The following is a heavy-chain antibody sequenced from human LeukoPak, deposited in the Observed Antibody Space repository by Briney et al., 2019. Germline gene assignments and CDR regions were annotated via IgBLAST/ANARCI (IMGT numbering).Heavy chain of an antibody. CDR1: GGSISSSSYY. CDR2: IYYSGST. Sequence: SETLSLTCTVSGGSISSSSYYRGWIRQPPGKGLEWIGSIYYSGSTYYNPSLKSRVTISVDTSKNQFSLKLSSVTAADTAVYYCARSIPAASYYYYYMDVWGKGTTVTVSS. J-gene: IGHJ6*03. CDR3: ARSIPAASYYYYYMDV. V-gene: IGHV4-39*07. D-gene: IGHD2-2*01.